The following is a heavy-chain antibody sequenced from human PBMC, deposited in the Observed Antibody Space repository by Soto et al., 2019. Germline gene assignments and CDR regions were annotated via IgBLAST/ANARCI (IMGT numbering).Heavy chain of an antibody. J-gene: IGHJ5*02. CDR1: GGTFSSYA. D-gene: IGHD3-16*01. CDR2: IIPIFGTA. CDR3: GRVGFYAWGRPQVRTWSAP. V-gene: IGHV1-69*13. Sequence: GSQVKVSCKASGGTFSSYAISWVLQAPGQGLEWMGGIIPIFGTANYAQKFQGRVTITADESTSTAYMELSSLRSEDTAVYYCGRVGFYAWGRPQVRTWSAPRGKGTLVTVTP.